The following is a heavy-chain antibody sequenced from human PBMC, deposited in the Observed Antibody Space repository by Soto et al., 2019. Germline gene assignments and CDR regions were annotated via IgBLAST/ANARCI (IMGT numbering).Heavy chain of an antibody. D-gene: IGHD1-26*01. CDR3: ARDSTDADSGSYSGDY. CDR2: ISSSSSTM. J-gene: IGHJ4*02. V-gene: IGHV3-48*02. Sequence: LRLSCAASGCTFSSYSMNWVRQAPGKGLEWVSYISSSSSTMYYADSVKGRFTISRDNAKNSLFLHMNSLRDEDTAVYYCARDSTDADSGSYSGDYWGQGTLVTVSS. CDR1: GCTFSSYS.